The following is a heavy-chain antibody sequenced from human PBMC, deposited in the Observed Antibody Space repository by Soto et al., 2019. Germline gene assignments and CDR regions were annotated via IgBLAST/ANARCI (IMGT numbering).Heavy chain of an antibody. D-gene: IGHD5-12*01. CDR1: GGSISSGGYS. Sequence: QLQLQESGSGLVKPSQTLSLTCAVSGGSISSGGYSWSWIRQPPGKGLEWIGYIYHSGSTYYNPSLKNRIPISVDRSKNQCSLKLSSVTAADTAVYYCAAGGGLPRYYWGQGTLVTVSS. J-gene: IGHJ4*02. CDR2: IYHSGST. V-gene: IGHV4-30-2*01. CDR3: AAGGGLPRYY.